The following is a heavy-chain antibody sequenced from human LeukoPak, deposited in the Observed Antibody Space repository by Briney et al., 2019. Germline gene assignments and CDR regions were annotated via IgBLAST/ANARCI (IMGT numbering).Heavy chain of an antibody. J-gene: IGHJ5*02. V-gene: IGHV1-69*05. D-gene: IGHD1-26*01. CDR1: GGTFISYA. CDR2: IIPIFGTA. Sequence: SVKVSCKASGGTFISYAISWVRQAPGQGLEWMGGIIPIFGTANYAQKFQGRVTITTDESTSTAYMELSSLRSEDTAVYYCARDEGPTRERGVWFDPWGQGTLVTVSS. CDR3: ARDEGPTRERGVWFDP.